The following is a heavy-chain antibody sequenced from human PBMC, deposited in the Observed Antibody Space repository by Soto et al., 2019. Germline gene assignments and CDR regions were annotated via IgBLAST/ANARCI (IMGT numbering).Heavy chain of an antibody. D-gene: IGHD5-18*01. CDR1: GVTVSSNY. CDR2: IYSGGST. CDR3: ARHGYNYGAGYLDY. V-gene: IGHV3-66*04. Sequence: EVQLVESGGGLVQPGGSLRLSCAASGVTVSSNYMSWVRQAPGKGMEWVSVIYSGGSTYYADSVKGRFTISRDNSKNTLYLQMNSMRAEDTAVYYCARHGYNYGAGYLDYWGQGTLVTVSS. J-gene: IGHJ4*02.